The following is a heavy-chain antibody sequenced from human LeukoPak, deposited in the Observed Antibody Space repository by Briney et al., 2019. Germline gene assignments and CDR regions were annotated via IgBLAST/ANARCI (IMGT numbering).Heavy chain of an antibody. V-gene: IGHV1-2*02. D-gene: IGHD2-15*01. J-gene: IGHJ5*02. CDR1: GYTFTGYY. CDR3: ARENSGYCSGGSCFWFDP. Sequence: ASVKVSCKASGYTFTGYYMHWVGQAPGQGLEWMGWINPNSGGTNYAQKFQGRVTMTRDTSISTAYMELSRLRSDDTAVYYCARENSGYCSGGSCFWFDPWGQGTLVTVSS. CDR2: INPNSGGT.